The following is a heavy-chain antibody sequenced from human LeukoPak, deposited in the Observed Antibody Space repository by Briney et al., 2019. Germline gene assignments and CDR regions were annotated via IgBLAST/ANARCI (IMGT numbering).Heavy chain of an antibody. J-gene: IGHJ4*02. CDR1: GFTFRSYW. D-gene: IGHD3-3*01. CDR2: VNSDGSST. Sequence: GGSLRLSCAASGFTFRSYWIHWVRQDPGKGLVWISHVNSDGSSTFYADSVKGRFTISRDNAKNTVYLQMNSLRAEDTAVYYCARDSFWSGYYPFDYWGQGILVTVSS. CDR3: ARDSFWSGYYPFDY. V-gene: IGHV3-74*01.